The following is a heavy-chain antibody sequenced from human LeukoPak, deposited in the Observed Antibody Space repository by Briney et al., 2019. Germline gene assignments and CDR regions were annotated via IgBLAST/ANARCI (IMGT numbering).Heavy chain of an antibody. D-gene: IGHD1-1*01. V-gene: IGHV4-59*01. J-gene: IGHJ5*02. CDR1: GFTFSSYW. CDR3: AGRYNWNDEGWFDP. CDR2: IHHSGST. Sequence: GSLRLSCAASGFTFSSYWMSWVRQAPGKGLEWIGYIHHSGSTNYNPSLKSRVTISVDTSKNQFSLKLSSVTAADTAVYYCAGRYNWNDEGWFDPWGQGTLVTVSS.